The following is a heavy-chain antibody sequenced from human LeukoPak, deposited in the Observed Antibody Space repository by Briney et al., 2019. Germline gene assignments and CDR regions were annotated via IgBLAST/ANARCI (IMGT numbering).Heavy chain of an antibody. Sequence: SETLSLTCAVSGGSFNGYYWTWIRQPPGKGLEWIGEITHGGSTNYNPSLKSRVTISIDTSKNQFSLKLASVTAADTAVYYCARSPPPGATAYGVVDSWGRGTLVTVSS. J-gene: IGHJ5*01. D-gene: IGHD3-10*01. CDR1: GGSFNGYY. CDR3: ARSPPPGATAYGVVDS. V-gene: IGHV4-34*01. CDR2: ITHGGST.